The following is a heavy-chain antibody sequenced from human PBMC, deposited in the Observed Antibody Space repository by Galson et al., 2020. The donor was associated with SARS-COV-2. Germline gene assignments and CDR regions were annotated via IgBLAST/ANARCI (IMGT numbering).Heavy chain of an antibody. J-gene: IGHJ6*04. D-gene: IGHD6-13*01. Sequence: VRQAPGKGLKWVANIKQDGSKKYYVDSVKGGFTISRDNAKNSLYLQMNSLRAEDTAVYYCARGGIAAGRDYYYYGMDVGGKGTKVNGAS. V-gene: IGHV3-7*01. CDR2: IKQDGSKK. CDR3: ARGGIAAGRDYYYYGMDV.